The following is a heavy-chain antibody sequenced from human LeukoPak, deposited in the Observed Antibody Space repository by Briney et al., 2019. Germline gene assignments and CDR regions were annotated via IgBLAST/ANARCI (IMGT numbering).Heavy chain of an antibody. D-gene: IGHD4-11*01. CDR2: ISSSSSYI. V-gene: IGHV3-21*01. Sequence: KPGGSLRLSCAASGSTFSSYSMNWVRQAPGKGLEWVSSISSSSSYIYYADSVKGRFTISRDNARNSPSLQMNSLRADDTAVYYCARDRLPINWFDPWGQGTLVTVSS. CDR3: ARDRLPINWFDP. CDR1: GSTFSSYS. J-gene: IGHJ5*02.